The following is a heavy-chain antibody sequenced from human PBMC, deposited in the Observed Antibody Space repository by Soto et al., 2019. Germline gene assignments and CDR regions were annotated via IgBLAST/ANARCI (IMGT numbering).Heavy chain of an antibody. V-gene: IGHV3-30*18. CDR1: GFTFSSYG. CDR2: ISYDGSNK. D-gene: IGHD4-17*01. Sequence: QVQLVESGGGVVQPGRSLRLSCAASGFTFSSYGMHWVRQAPGKGLEWVAVISYDGSNKYYADSVKGRFTISRDNSKNTLYLQMNSLRAEDTDVYYCAKPLLRCEYFQHWGQGTLVTVSS. J-gene: IGHJ1*01. CDR3: AKPLLRCEYFQH.